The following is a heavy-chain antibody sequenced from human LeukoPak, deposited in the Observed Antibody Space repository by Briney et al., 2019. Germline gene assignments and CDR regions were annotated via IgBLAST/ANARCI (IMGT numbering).Heavy chain of an antibody. J-gene: IGHJ5*02. D-gene: IGHD3-16*01. Sequence: GGSLRLSCAASGFTFTSYVISWVRQAPGKGLEWVSAISGSGDSTYYADSVKGRFTISRDNSKNKLYLQMNSLRAKDTAVYYCAKVTYDYVWGSYETWGQGNLVTVSS. CDR2: ISGSGDST. V-gene: IGHV3-23*01. CDR1: GFTFTSYV. CDR3: AKVTYDYVWGSYET.